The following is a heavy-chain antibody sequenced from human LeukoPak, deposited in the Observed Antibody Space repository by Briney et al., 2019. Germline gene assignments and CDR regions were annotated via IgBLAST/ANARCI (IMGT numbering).Heavy chain of an antibody. D-gene: IGHD2-2*02. Sequence: PSETPSLTCAVYGGSFSGYYWSWIRQPPGKGLEWIGEINHSGSTNYNPSLKSRVTISVDTSKNQFSLKLSSVTAADTAVYYCARQYTSDAFDIWGQGTMVTVSS. CDR2: INHSGST. V-gene: IGHV4-34*01. CDR1: GGSFSGYY. CDR3: ARQYTSDAFDI. J-gene: IGHJ3*02.